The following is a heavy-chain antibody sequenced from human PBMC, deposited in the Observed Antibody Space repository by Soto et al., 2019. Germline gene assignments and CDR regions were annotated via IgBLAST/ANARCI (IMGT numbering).Heavy chain of an antibody. CDR1: GATISSSSYY. CDR2: IYYSGST. V-gene: IGHV4-39*01. CDR3: ARQSDLILRESPYVDY. D-gene: IGHD3-16*01. Sequence: SETLSLTCTVSGATISSSSYYWGWLRQPPGKVLVWIRSIYYSGSTYYNPSLKSRVMISGDTSKNQFSLKLSFVTDADTAVYYCARQSDLILRESPYVDYWGQGTLVTVSS. J-gene: IGHJ4*02.